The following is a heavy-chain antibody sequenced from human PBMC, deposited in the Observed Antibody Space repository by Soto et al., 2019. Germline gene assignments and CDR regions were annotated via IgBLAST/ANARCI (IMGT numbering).Heavy chain of an antibody. CDR3: ARVGGYCSSTSCEYYYYYYGMDV. D-gene: IGHD2-2*01. V-gene: IGHV4-34*01. CDR1: GGSFSGYY. Sequence: SETLSLTCAVYGGSFSGYYWSWTRQPPGKGLEWIGEINHSGSTNYNPSLKSRVTISVDTSKNQFSLKLSSVTAADTAVYYCARVGGYCSSTSCEYYYYYYGMDVWGQGTTVTVSS. J-gene: IGHJ6*02. CDR2: INHSGST.